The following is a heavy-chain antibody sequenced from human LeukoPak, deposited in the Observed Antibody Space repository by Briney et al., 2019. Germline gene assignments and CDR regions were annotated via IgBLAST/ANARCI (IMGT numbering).Heavy chain of an antibody. J-gene: IGHJ4*02. D-gene: IGHD5-12*01. CDR3: AREYSASEH. CDR2: IDPYTGNT. CDR1: GYTFAGYY. V-gene: IGHV1-2*02. Sequence: ASVKVSCKASGYTFAGYYLHWVRQAPGQGLEWMAWIDPYTGNTHYAQKFQGRITVTRDTSVSTTYMELSWLTSDDTARYYCAREYSASEHWGQGTLVTVSS.